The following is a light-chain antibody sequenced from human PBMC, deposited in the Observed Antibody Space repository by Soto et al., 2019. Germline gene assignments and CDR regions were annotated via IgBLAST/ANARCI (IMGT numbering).Light chain of an antibody. CDR2: DDN. V-gene: IGLV1-51*01. Sequence: QSARTQPPSVSAAPGQKVTISCPGSSSNIGGNSVSWYQQLPGTAPKLLIYDDNKRPSGIPDRFSGAKSGTSAALGITGFQTGDEADYYCGSLDSSLSAYVFGTGTKGTVL. J-gene: IGLJ1*01. CDR1: SSNIGGNS. CDR3: GSLDSSLSAYV.